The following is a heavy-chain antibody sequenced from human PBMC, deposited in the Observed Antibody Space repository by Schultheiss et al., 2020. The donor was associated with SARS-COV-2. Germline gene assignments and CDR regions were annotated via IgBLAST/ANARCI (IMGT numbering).Heavy chain of an antibody. CDR2: INPNSGGT. CDR1: GYTFTGYY. Sequence: ASVKVSCKASGYTFTGYYMHWVRQAPGQGLEWMGWINPNSGGTNYAQKFQGWVTMTRDTSISTAYMELSRLRSDDTAVYYCARGYDILTGYPGSSEYAFDISGQGTMVTVSS. J-gene: IGHJ3*02. CDR3: ARGYDILTGYPGSSEYAFDI. D-gene: IGHD3-9*01. V-gene: IGHV1-2*04.